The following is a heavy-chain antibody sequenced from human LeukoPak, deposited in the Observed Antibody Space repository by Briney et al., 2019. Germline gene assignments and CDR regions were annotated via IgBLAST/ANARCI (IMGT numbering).Heavy chain of an antibody. D-gene: IGHD6-13*01. CDR2: INPNSGGT. Sequence: ASVKVSCKASGYTFSGYYMHWVRQAPGQGLEWMGWINPNSGGTNSAQKFQGRVTMTRDTSISTAYMELSRLTSDDTAVYYCARDHRTIAAAGTPPIGYWGQGTLVTVSS. J-gene: IGHJ4*02. CDR3: ARDHRTIAAAGTPPIGY. CDR1: GYTFSGYY. V-gene: IGHV1-2*02.